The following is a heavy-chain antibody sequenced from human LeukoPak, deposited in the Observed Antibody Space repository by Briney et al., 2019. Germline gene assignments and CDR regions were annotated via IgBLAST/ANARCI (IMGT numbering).Heavy chain of an antibody. J-gene: IGHJ4*02. CDR1: GYSISRGCY. V-gene: IGHV4-38-2*02. Sequence: SETLSLTCTVSGYSISRGCYWGWIRQPPGKGLEWIGSIYHSGSTYYNPSLKSRVTISVDTSKNQFSLKLSSVTAADTAVYYCARGFSYYYDSSDYFYFDYWGQGTLVTVSS. CDR2: IYHSGST. CDR3: ARGFSYYYDSSDYFYFDY. D-gene: IGHD3-22*01.